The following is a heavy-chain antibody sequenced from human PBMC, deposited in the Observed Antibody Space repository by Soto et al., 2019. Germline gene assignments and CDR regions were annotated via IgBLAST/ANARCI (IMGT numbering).Heavy chain of an antibody. CDR2: ISISEDGT. D-gene: IGHD1-26*01. CDR3: ARDGGVGGSYYLDF. J-gene: IGHJ4*02. V-gene: IGHV3-21*04. CDR1: GFTFSSYS. Sequence: GGSLRLSCAASGFTFSSYSMNWVRQAPGKGLEWVSSISISEDGTYYADSVKGRFTISRDNSKNTFYLQMNSLRAEDTAVYYCARDGGVGGSYYLDFWGQGTSVTVSS.